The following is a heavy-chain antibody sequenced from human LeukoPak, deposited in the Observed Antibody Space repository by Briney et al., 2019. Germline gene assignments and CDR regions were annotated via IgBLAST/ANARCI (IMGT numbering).Heavy chain of an antibody. D-gene: IGHD3-9*01. CDR1: GYTFTGYY. CDR3: ARVLLTGYYGTTPDFDY. V-gene: IGHV1-2*02. CDR2: INPNSGGT. J-gene: IGHJ4*02. Sequence: ASVKVSCKASGYTFTGYYMHWVRQAPGQGLEWMGWINPNSGGTNYAQKFQGRVTMTRDTSISTAYMELSRLRSDDTAVYYCARVLLTGYYGTTPDFDYWGQGTLVTVSS.